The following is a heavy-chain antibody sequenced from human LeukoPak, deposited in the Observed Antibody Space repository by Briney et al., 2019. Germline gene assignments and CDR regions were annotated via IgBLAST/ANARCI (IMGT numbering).Heavy chain of an antibody. V-gene: IGHV1-2*02. D-gene: IGHD2-8*01. Sequence: ALLKVSCTASRYTFTAPYIHWIRQAPGQGLEWRGWINPYTGGTKDAQKFQGRVTVARDTSTNTAYMELSGLRPDDTAAYYCARVEYCTKGVCINFDLWGQGTLVTVYS. J-gene: IGHJ4*02. CDR3: ARVEYCTKGVCINFDL. CDR2: INPYTGGT. CDR1: RYTFTAPY.